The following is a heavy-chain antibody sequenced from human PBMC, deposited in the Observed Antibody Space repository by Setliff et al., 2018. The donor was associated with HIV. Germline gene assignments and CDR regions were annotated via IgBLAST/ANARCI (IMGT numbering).Heavy chain of an antibody. D-gene: IGHD3-22*01. Sequence: ASVKVSCKASGGSFSSYAISWVRQAPGQGLEWMGGIIPIFGTAKYAQKFQGRVTITTDESTSTAYMELSSLGSEDTAVYFCARHQDLNYYDSSSFDYWGQGTLVTVSS. V-gene: IGHV1-69*05. J-gene: IGHJ4*02. CDR3: ARHQDLNYYDSSSFDY. CDR1: GGSFSSYA. CDR2: IIPIFGTA.